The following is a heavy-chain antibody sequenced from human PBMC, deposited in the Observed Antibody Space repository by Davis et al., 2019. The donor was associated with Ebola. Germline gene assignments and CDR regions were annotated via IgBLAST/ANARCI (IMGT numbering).Heavy chain of an antibody. Sequence: GESLKISCAASGFTFSNYAMSWVRQAPGKGLVWVSRINSDGSSTSYADSVKGRFTISRDNAKNSLYLQMNSLRAEDTAVYYCARDFDATVTTLFYYYGMDVWGQGTTVTVSS. CDR1: GFTFSNYA. CDR2: INSDGSST. D-gene: IGHD4-11*01. V-gene: IGHV3-74*01. J-gene: IGHJ6*02. CDR3: ARDFDATVTTLFYYYGMDV.